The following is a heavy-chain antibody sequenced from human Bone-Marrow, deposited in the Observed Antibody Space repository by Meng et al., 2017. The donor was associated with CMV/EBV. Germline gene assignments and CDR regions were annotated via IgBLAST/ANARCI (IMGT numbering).Heavy chain of an antibody. CDR2: ISSSSSYI. J-gene: IGHJ4*02. V-gene: IGHV3-21*01. CDR1: GFPFSSYS. D-gene: IGHD2-2*01. CDR3: AKGPRYCSSTSCLQIDY. Sequence: GESLKISCAASGFPFSSYSMNWVRQAPGKGLEWVSSISSSSSYIYYADSVKGRFTISRDNAKNSLYLQMNSRRAEDKAVYYCAKGPRYCSSTSCLQIDYWGQGTLVTVSS.